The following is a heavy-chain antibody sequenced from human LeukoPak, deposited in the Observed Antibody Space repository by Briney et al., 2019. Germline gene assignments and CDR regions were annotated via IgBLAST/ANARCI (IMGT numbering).Heavy chain of an antibody. CDR1: GGSISSGGYY. CDR3: ARGLRYFDWLPYYYFDY. J-gene: IGHJ4*02. Sequence: SETLSLTCTVSGGSISSGGYYWSWIRQPPGKGLEWIGYIYYSGSTNYNPSLKSRVTISVDTSKNQFSLKLSSVTAADTAVYYCARGLRYFDWLPYYYFDYWGQGTLVTVSS. D-gene: IGHD3-9*01. V-gene: IGHV4-61*08. CDR2: IYYSGST.